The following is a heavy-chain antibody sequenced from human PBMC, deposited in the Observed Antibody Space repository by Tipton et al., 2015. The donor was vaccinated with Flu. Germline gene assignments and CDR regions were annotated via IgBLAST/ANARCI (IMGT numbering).Heavy chain of an antibody. J-gene: IGHJ5*01. V-gene: IGHV4-39*07. CDR2: IFHSGNT. CDR3: ARRDYSNYVSEPKNWFDS. CDR1: GDSIRGSNYC. Sequence: TLSLTCTVSGDSIRGSNYCWGWVRQPPGKGLEWEINIFHSGNTYRNPSLKSRVTISVDTSQNPFSLKLTAVTAADTAVYYCARRDYSNYVSEPKNWFDSWGQGRLVTVSS. D-gene: IGHD4-11*01.